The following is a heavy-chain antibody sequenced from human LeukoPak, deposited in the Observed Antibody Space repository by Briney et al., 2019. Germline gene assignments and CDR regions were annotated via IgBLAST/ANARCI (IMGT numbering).Heavy chain of an antibody. CDR1: GSSISSGSYY. CDR2: IYTSGST. D-gene: IGHD2-2*01. Sequence: SETLSLTCTVSGSSISSGSYYWRWIRQPAGKGLEWIGRIYTSGSTNYNPSLKSRVTISVDTSKNQFSLKLSSVTAADTAVYYCARYDSVVVKVRGWFDPWGQGTLVTVSS. V-gene: IGHV4-61*02. J-gene: IGHJ5*02. CDR3: ARYDSVVVKVRGWFDP.